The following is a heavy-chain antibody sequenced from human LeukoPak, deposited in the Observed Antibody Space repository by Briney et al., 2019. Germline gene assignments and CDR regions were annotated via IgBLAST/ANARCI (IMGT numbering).Heavy chain of an antibody. CDR3: AKDMSYSSGGIDY. CDR2: ISWNSGSM. CDR1: GFTFYVYA. D-gene: IGHD6-19*01. Sequence: SGGSLRLSCAASGFTFYVYAMHWVRQAPGEGLEWVSDISWNSGSMGYADSVKGRFTISRDNAKNSLYLQMNSLRAEDTALYYCAKDMSYSSGGIDYWGQGTLVTVSS. V-gene: IGHV3-9*01. J-gene: IGHJ4*02.